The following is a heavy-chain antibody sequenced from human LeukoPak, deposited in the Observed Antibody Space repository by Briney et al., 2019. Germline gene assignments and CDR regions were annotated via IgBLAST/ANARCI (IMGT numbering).Heavy chain of an antibody. J-gene: IGHJ4*02. CDR1: GFTFSSYA. CDR3: AKEHYSGSYAYFDY. V-gene: IGHV3-23*01. D-gene: IGHD3-10*01. Sequence: GGSLRLSCAASGFTFSSYAMSWVRQAPGKGLEWVSGIRASGGSTYYADSVKGRFTISRDNSKNTLYLQMNSLRAEDTAVYYCAKEHYSGSYAYFDYWGQGTLVTVSS. CDR2: IRASGGST.